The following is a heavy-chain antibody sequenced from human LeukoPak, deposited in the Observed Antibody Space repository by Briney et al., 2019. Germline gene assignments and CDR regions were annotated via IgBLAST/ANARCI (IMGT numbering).Heavy chain of an antibody. CDR2: IIPIFGTA. Sequence: ASVKVSCKVSGYTLTELSMHWVRQAPGQGLEWMGRIIPIFGTANYAQKFQGRVTITTDESTSTAYMELSSLRSEDTAVYYCARDRSYYYGSGSYAVDPWGQGTLVTASS. J-gene: IGHJ5*02. CDR3: ARDRSYYYGSGSYAVDP. V-gene: IGHV1-69*05. CDR1: GYTLTELS. D-gene: IGHD3-10*01.